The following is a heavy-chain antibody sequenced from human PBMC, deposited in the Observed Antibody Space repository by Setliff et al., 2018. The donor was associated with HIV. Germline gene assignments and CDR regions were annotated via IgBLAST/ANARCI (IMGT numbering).Heavy chain of an antibody. D-gene: IGHD7-27*01. CDR1: GESFSYYF. V-gene: IGHV4-34*01. CDR3: ARGNWGSIGRFDY. CDR2: INHSGST. J-gene: IGHJ4*02. Sequence: SETLSLTCAVYGESFSYYFWSWVRQPPGKGLEWIGEINHSGSTNYNPSLKSRVTISADTSKNQFSLKLTSVTAADTAMYYCARGNWGSIGRFDYWGQGSLVTVSS.